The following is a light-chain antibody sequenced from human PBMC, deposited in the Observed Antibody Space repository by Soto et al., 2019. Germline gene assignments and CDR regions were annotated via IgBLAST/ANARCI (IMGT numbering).Light chain of an antibody. CDR2: GAS. V-gene: IGKV3-15*01. CDR1: QSVSSY. Sequence: EIVLTQSPATLSLSPGERATLSCRASQSVSSYLAWYQQKPGQAPRLLIYGASTRATGLPARFSGSGSGTEFTLIISSLQSEDSAVYYCQQYDNWPITFGQGTRLETK. J-gene: IGKJ5*01. CDR3: QQYDNWPIT.